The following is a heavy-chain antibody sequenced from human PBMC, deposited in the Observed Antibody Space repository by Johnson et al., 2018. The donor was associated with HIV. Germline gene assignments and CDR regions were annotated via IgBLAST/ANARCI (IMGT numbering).Heavy chain of an antibody. D-gene: IGHD6-19*01. CDR1: GFTFRSYG. CDR3: ATDIAVGGVFDI. J-gene: IGHJ3*02. Sequence: QVQLVESGGGVVQPGRSLRLSCAASGFTFRSYGMHWVRQAPGKGLEWVVLIWFDGSNKYYADSVKGRFTISRDNSKNTLYLQMNSLRAEDTAVYYCATDIAVGGVFDIWGQGTMVTVSS. V-gene: IGHV3-30*19. CDR2: IWFDGSNK.